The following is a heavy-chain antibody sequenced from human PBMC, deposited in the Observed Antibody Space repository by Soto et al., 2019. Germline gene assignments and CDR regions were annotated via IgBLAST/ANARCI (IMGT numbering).Heavy chain of an antibody. CDR1: GGSINSGDYY. V-gene: IGHV4-30-4*01. CDR2: IYYSGST. Sequence: QVQLQESGPGLVKPSQTLSLTCTVSGGSINSGDYYWTWIRQPPGEGLEWIGYIYYSGSTYYNPSLKRRVIISVDTSKNQFSLKLNSVTAADTAVYYCATDWEGTDYWGQGTLVTVSS. J-gene: IGHJ4*02. CDR3: ATDWEGTDY. D-gene: IGHD3-9*01.